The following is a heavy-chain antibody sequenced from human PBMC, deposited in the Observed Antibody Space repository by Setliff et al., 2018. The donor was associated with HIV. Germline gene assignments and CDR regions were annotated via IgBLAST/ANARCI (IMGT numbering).Heavy chain of an antibody. V-gene: IGHV3-23*01. CDR2: ISGDGDVI. CDR1: TFTFSTYS. D-gene: IGHD3-9*01. CDR3: TKDLTGPGAGWFDS. Sequence: GGSLRLSCAASTFTFSTYSMHWVRQAPGKGLQWLSSISGDGDVIYYADSVKGRFTVSRDFSRDTVYLQMNSLRVADTAIYYCTKDLTGPGAGWFDSWGQGTLVTVSS. J-gene: IGHJ5*01.